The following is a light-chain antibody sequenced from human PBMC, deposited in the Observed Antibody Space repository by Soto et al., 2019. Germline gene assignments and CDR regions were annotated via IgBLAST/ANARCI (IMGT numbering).Light chain of an antibody. CDR2: EVS. V-gene: IGLV2-14*01. J-gene: IGLJ3*02. Sequence: SALTQPASVSGSPGQSITISCTGTSSDVGGYNYVSWYQQHPGKAPKLMIYEVSNRPSGVSNRFSGSKSGNTASLTISGLQAEDEADYYCSSYTSNNTWVFGGGTKLTVL. CDR1: SSDVGGYNY. CDR3: SSYTSNNTWV.